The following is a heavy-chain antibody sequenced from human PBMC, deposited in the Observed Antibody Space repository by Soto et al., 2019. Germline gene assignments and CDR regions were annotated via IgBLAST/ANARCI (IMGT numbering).Heavy chain of an antibody. CDR3: ARERASSSWYVAFDI. J-gene: IGHJ3*02. Sequence: GASVKVSCKASGYTFTGYYMHWVLQAPGQGLEWMGWINPNSGGTNYAQKFQGRVTMTRDTSISTAYMELSRLRSDDTAVYYCARERASSSWYVAFDIWGQGTMVTVSS. D-gene: IGHD6-13*01. V-gene: IGHV1-2*03. CDR1: GYTFTGYY. CDR2: INPNSGGT.